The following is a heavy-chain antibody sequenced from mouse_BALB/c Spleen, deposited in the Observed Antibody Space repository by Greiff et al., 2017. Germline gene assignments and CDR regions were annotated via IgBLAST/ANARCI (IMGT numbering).Heavy chain of an antibody. CDR2: IWAGGST. J-gene: IGHJ4*01. CDR3: ASANWDDAMDY. CDR1: GFSLTSYG. D-gene: IGHD4-1*01. Sequence: VQVVESGPGLVAPSQSLSITCTVSGFSLTSYGVHWVRQPPGKGLEWLGVIWAGGSTNYNSALMSRLSISKDNSKSQVFLKMNSLQTDDTAMYYCASANWDDAMDYWGQGTSVTVSS. V-gene: IGHV2-9*02.